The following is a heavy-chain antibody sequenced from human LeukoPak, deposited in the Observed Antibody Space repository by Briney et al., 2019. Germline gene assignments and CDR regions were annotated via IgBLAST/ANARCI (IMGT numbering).Heavy chain of an antibody. CDR1: GFTFSSYA. CDR2: ISGSGGFT. J-gene: IGHJ6*02. V-gene: IGHV3-23*01. Sequence: GGSLRLSCAVSGFTFSSYAMSWVRQAPGKGLEWVSVISGSGGFTYYADSVKGRFTISRDNSKNTLYLQMNSLRAEDTAVYYCAKADCSGGSCYCGMDVWGPGTTVTVSS. D-gene: IGHD2-15*01. CDR3: AKADCSGGSCYCGMDV.